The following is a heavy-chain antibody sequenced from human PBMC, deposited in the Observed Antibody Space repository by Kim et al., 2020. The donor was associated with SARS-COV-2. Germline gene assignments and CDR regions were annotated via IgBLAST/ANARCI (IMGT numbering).Heavy chain of an antibody. CDR3: ASSKRGYFDY. V-gene: IGHV6-1*01. CDR2: TYYRSKWYN. J-gene: IGHJ4*02. CDR1: GDSVTSNSAT. Sequence: SQTLSLTCAISGDSVTSNSATWDWIRQSPSRGLEWVGRTYYRSKWYNDYAVSVKSRITVNPDTSKNLFSLQLNSVTPEDTAVYYCASSKRGYFDYWGQGTLVTVSS.